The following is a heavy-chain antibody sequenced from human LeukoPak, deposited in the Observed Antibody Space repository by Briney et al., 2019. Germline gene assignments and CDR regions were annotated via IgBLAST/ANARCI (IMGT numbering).Heavy chain of an antibody. CDR2: FDPEDGET. D-gene: IGHD3-22*01. J-gene: IGHJ4*02. Sequence: GASVKVSCKVSGYTLTELSMHWVRQAPGKGLEWMGGFDPEDGETIYAQKFQGRVTMTEDTSTDTAYMELSSLRSEDTAVYYCATGDNYYDSSGYSHWGQGTLVTVSS. CDR1: GYTLTELS. V-gene: IGHV1-24*01. CDR3: ATGDNYYDSSGYSH.